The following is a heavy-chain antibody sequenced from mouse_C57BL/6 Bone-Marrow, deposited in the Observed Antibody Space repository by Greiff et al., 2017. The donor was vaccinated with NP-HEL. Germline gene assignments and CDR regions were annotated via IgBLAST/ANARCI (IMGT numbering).Heavy chain of an antibody. D-gene: IGHD3-2*02. CDR1: GFTFSSYG. V-gene: IGHV5-6*02. J-gene: IGHJ2*01. CDR2: ISSGGSYT. Sequence: EVMLVESGGDLVKPGGSLKLSCAASGFTFSSYGMSWVRQTPDKRLEWVATISSGGSYTYYPDSVKGRFTISRDNAKNTLYLQMSRLKSEDTAMYYCARRLRLPSYYFDYWGQGTTLTVSS. CDR3: ARRLRLPSYYFDY.